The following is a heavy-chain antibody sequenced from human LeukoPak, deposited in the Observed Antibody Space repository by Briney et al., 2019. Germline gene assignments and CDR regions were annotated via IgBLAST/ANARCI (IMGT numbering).Heavy chain of an antibody. J-gene: IGHJ4*02. CDR1: GFPLSSYG. CDR3: AKASAMIVVVSKHFDY. D-gene: IGHD3-22*01. Sequence: GGSLRLSCAAFGFPLSSYGMSWVRQAPGKGLEWVSAISGSGGSTYYADSVKGRFTISRDNSKNTLYLQMNSLRAEDTAVYYCAKASAMIVVVSKHFDYWGQGTLVTVSS. V-gene: IGHV3-23*01. CDR2: ISGSGGST.